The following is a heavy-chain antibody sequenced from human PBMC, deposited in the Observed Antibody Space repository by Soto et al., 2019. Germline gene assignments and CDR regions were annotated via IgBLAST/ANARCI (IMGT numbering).Heavy chain of an antibody. J-gene: IGHJ6*03. CDR2: ISSSSSYI. CDR1: GFTFSSYS. Sequence: GGSLRLSCAASGFTFSSYSMNWVRQAPGKGLEWVSSISSSSSYIYYADSVKGRFTISRDNAKNSLYLQMNSLRAEDTAVYYCANPPKDIVATFHYYYYMDVWGKGTTVTVSS. V-gene: IGHV3-21*04. CDR3: ANPPKDIVATFHYYYYMDV. D-gene: IGHD5-12*01.